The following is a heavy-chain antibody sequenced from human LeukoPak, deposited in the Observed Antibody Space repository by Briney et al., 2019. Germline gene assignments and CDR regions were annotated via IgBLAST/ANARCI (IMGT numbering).Heavy chain of an antibody. CDR1: GFIFSDYE. V-gene: IGHV3-48*03. D-gene: IGHD6-19*01. CDR3: ARQRIAVTVGGDFDY. J-gene: IGHJ4*02. Sequence: GGSLRLSCAVSGFIFSDYEMNWVRQAPGKGLEWVAYIIDGGSIIYYGDSVKGRFTISRDNAKNSLHLQMNSLRAEDTAVYYFARQRIAVTVGGDFDYWGQGTLVTVSS. CDR2: IIDGGSII.